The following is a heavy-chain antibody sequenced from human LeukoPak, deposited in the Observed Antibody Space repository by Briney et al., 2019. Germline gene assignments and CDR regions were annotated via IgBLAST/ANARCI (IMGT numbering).Heavy chain of an antibody. D-gene: IGHD6-13*01. V-gene: IGHV1-18*01. J-gene: IGHJ5*02. CDR1: GYTFTSYG. CDR2: ISAYNGNT. Sequence: GASVKVSCKASGYTFTSYGISWVRQAPGQGLEWMGWISAYNGNTNYAQKLQGRVTMTTDTSTSTAYMELSSLRSEDTAVYYCARGTRRIAAAGTIRWFDPWGQGTLVTVSS. CDR3: ARGTRRIAAAGTIRWFDP.